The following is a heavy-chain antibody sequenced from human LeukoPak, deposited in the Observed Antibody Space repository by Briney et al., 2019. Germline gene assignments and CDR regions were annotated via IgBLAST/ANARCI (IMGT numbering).Heavy chain of an antibody. D-gene: IGHD3-9*01. V-gene: IGHV1-2*02. CDR3: ARSLRILRYFDGPTGY. J-gene: IGHJ4*02. CDR2: INPNSGGT. Sequence: GASVKVSCKASGYTFTGYYMHWVRQAPGQGLEWMGWINPNSGGTNYAQKFQGRVTMTRDTSISTAYMELSRLRSDDTAVYYCARSLRILRYFDGPTGYWGQGTLVTVSS. CDR1: GYTFTGYY.